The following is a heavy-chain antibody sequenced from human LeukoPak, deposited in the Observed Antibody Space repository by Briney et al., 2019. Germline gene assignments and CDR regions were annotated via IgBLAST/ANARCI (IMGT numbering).Heavy chain of an antibody. J-gene: IGHJ4*02. CDR1: GSTFSSYA. CDR3: ATDMASTIFGVGGL. Sequence: SVKVSCKASGSTFSSYAISWVRQAPGQGLEWMGRIIPILGIANYAQKFQGRVTITADKSTSTAYMELSSLRSEDTAVYYCATDMASTIFGVGGLWGQGTLVTVSS. D-gene: IGHD3-3*01. V-gene: IGHV1-69*04. CDR2: IIPILGIA.